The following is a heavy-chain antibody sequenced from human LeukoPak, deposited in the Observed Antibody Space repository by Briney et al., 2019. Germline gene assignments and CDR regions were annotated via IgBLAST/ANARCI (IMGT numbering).Heavy chain of an antibody. J-gene: IGHJ4*02. V-gene: IGHV3-7*01. CDR2: IKQDGSEK. CDR3: ARDTGKYSYGSYYFDY. D-gene: IGHD5-18*01. Sequence: GGSLRLSCAASGFTFSSYWMSWVRQAPGKGLEWVANIKQDGSEKYYVDSVKGRFTISRDNAKNSLYLQMNSLRAEDTAVYYCARDTGKYSYGSYYFDYWGQGTLVTVSS. CDR1: GFTFSSYW.